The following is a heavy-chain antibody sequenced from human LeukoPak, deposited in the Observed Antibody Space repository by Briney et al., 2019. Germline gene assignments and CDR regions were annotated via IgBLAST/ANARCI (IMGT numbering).Heavy chain of an antibody. V-gene: IGHV3-53*01. CDR3: ARSTGGTTHWFDP. Sequence: GGSLRLSCAASGFTVSSNYMNWVRQAPGKGLEWVSVIYGGGNIYYADSVKGRFTISRDNAKNSLYLQMNSLRAEDTAVYYCARSTGGTTHWFDPWGQGTLVTVSS. J-gene: IGHJ5*02. D-gene: IGHD2-8*02. CDR1: GFTVSSNY. CDR2: IYGGGNI.